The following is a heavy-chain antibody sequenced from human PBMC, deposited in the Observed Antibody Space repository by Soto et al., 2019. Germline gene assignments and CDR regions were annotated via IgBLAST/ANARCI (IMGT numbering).Heavy chain of an antibody. V-gene: IGHV1-69*02. CDR1: GGTFSSYT. D-gene: IGHD6-19*01. Sequence: SVKVSCKASGGTFSSYTISWVRQAPGQGLEWMGRIIPILGIANYAQKFQGRVTITADKSTSTAYMELSSLRSEDTAVYYCARSALLSSVYYGYWGQGTLVTVS. CDR3: ARSALLSSVYYGY. J-gene: IGHJ4*02. CDR2: IIPILGIA.